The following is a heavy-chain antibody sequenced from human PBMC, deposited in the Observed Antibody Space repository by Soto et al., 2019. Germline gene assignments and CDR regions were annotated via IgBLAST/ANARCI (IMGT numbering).Heavy chain of an antibody. CDR3: ASPKGSYSSGYYYFDY. D-gene: IGHD6-19*01. Sequence: QVQLVQSGAEVKQPGSSVKVSCKTSGGTFSTYAIYWVRQAPGQGLEWMGAIIPLFGTADYAQKIQGRVTITADESTSTAYMELSSLRSEDTAVYYCASPKGSYSSGYYYFDYWGQGTLVTVSS. V-gene: IGHV1-69*01. CDR1: GGTFSTYA. J-gene: IGHJ4*02. CDR2: IIPLFGTA.